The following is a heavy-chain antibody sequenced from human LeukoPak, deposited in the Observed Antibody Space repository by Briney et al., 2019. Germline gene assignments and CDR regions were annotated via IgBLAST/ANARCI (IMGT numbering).Heavy chain of an antibody. V-gene: IGHV3-30*04. J-gene: IGHJ4*02. D-gene: IGHD2-2*01. CDR1: GCTFSSYS. Sequence: WGSLPLSCAASGCTFSSYSLHWVRQAPGKGLEWVAVISYDGSNKYYADSVKGRFTISRDNSKNTLHLQMNILRADATAVYCCARDCSSPSCFGDYWGQGTVVTVSS. CDR3: ARDCSSPSCFGDY. CDR2: ISYDGSNK.